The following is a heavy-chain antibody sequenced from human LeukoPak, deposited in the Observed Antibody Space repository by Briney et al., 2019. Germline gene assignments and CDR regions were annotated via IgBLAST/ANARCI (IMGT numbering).Heavy chain of an antibody. CDR3: ASHFAHWGSHLFGY. J-gene: IGHJ4*02. CDR1: GFSFSTHD. CDR2: IGRDSSYV. V-gene: IGHV3-21*01. D-gene: IGHD7-27*01. Sequence: GGSLRLSCVASGFSFSTHDMNWVRQAPGQGLEWVSSIGRDSSYVYYADSLKGRFTISRDDAKNSLYLQMNNLRAEDTAVYYCASHFAHWGSHLFGYWGQGTLVTVSS.